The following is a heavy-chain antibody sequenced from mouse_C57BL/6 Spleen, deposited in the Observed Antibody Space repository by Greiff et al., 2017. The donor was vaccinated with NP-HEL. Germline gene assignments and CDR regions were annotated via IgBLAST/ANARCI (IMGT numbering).Heavy chain of an antibody. CDR1: GYTFTDYN. V-gene: IGHV1-22*01. J-gene: IGHJ3*01. Sequence: VQLQQSGPELVKPGASVKMSCKASGYTFTDYNMHWVKQSHGKSLEWIGYINPNNGGTSYNQKFKGKATLTVNKSSSTAYMELRSLTSEDSAVYYCALLLRSPWFAYWGQGTLVTDSA. D-gene: IGHD1-1*01. CDR2: INPNNGGT. CDR3: ALLLRSPWFAY.